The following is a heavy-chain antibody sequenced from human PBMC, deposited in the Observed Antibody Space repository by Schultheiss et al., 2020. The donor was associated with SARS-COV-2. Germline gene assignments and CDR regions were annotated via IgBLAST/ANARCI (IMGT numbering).Heavy chain of an antibody. CDR2: INHSGST. CDR1: GGSFSGYY. J-gene: IGHJ4*02. V-gene: IGHV4-34*01. D-gene: IGHD2-15*01. Sequence: SETLSLTCAVYGGSFSGYYWSWIRQPPGKGLEWIGEINHSGSTNYNPSLKSRVTIPVDTSKNQFSLKLSSVTAADTAVYYCAGRQDCSGGSCYSSWPDYWGQGTLVTVSS. CDR3: AGRQDCSGGSCYSSWPDY.